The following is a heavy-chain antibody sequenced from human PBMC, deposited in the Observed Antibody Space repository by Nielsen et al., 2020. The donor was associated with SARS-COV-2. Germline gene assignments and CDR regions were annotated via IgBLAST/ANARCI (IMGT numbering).Heavy chain of an antibody. D-gene: IGHD4-17*01. CDR1: GGSISSYY. J-gene: IGHJ6*02. CDR3: ARHNGDYVYYYYGMDV. CDR2: IYYSGST. V-gene: IGHV4-59*08. Sequence: SETLSLTCTVSGGSISSYYWSWIRQPPGKGLEWIGYIYYSGSTNYNPSLKSRVTISVDTSKNQFSLKLSSVTAADTAVYYCARHNGDYVYYYYGMDVWGQGTTVTVPS.